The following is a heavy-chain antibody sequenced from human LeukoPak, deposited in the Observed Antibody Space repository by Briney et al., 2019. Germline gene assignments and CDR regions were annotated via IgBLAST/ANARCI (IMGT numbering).Heavy chain of an antibody. D-gene: IGHD1-1*01. Sequence: GGSLRLSCEASGSGFTFGNFGMSWVRQAPGKGLEWVSAISGSGGSTFYADSVKGRFTISRDSSKNTLFLQVNSLRAEDTAVYYCAKETQLTVSALFDYWGQGTPVTVSS. V-gene: IGHV3-23*01. CDR2: ISGSGGST. J-gene: IGHJ4*02. CDR3: AKETQLTVSALFDY. CDR1: GSGFTFGNFG.